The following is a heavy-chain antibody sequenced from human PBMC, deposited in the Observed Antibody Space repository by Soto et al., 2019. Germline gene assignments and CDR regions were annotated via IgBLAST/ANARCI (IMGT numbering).Heavy chain of an antibody. Sequence: QVHLVQSGAEVKKPGASVKVSCKASGYTFTSYGITWVRQAPGQGLEWMGWISAHNGNTDYAQKLQGRVIVTRDTYTSPAYMELRSLSADDTALYYGERGGYGDYWGQGALVTVSS. V-gene: IGHV1-18*01. CDR2: ISAHNGNT. J-gene: IGHJ4*02. D-gene: IGHD5-12*01. CDR3: ERGGYGDY. CDR1: GYTFTSYG.